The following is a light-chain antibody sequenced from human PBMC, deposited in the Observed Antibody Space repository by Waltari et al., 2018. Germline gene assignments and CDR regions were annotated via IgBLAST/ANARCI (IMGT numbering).Light chain of an antibody. V-gene: IGKV3-20*01. CDR3: QQYGSSVMYT. CDR2: GAS. Sequence: VLTQSLGTLSLSPGERATLSCRASQSITKKFFAWYRQKPGPAPRLLIYGASSRAAGIPDRFSGSGSETDFTLTISRLEPEDSAVYYCQQYGSSVMYTFGQGTKLEIK. CDR1: QSITKKF. J-gene: IGKJ2*01.